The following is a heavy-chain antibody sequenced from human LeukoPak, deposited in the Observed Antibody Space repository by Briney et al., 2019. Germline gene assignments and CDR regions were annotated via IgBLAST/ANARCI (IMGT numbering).Heavy chain of an antibody. J-gene: IGHJ4*02. Sequence: HSGGSLRLSCAASGFTFSSYAMHWVRQAPGKGLEWVAVISYDGSNKYYADSVKGRFTISRDNSKNTLYLQMNSLRAEDTAVYYCARFRTWGDKAFDYWGQGTLVTVSS. V-gene: IGHV3-30*04. CDR1: GFTFSSYA. CDR3: ARFRTWGDKAFDY. CDR2: ISYDGSNK. D-gene: IGHD2-21*02.